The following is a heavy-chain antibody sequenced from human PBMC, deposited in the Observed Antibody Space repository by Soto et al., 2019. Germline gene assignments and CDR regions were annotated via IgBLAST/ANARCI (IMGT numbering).Heavy chain of an antibody. J-gene: IGHJ4*02. Sequence: SETLSLTCAVYGGSFSGYYWSWIRQPPGKGLEWIGEINHSGSTNYNPSLKSRVTISVDTSKNQFSLKLSSVTAADTAVYYCARNPFIAPPDYWGQGTLVTVSS. CDR3: ARNPFIAPPDY. CDR1: GGSFSGYY. V-gene: IGHV4-34*01. CDR2: INHSGST. D-gene: IGHD6-6*01.